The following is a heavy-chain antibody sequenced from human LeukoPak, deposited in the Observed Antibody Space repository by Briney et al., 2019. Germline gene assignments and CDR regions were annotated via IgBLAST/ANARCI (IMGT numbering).Heavy chain of an antibody. D-gene: IGHD6-19*01. CDR3: TTENRYSSGWYSFAYYYMDV. Sequence: GGSLRLSCAPSGFTFSNAWMSWVRQAPGKGLEWVGRIKSKTDRGTTNYAAPVKRRFTISREDSNNTLYLHMNSLKTEDTAVYYCTTENRYSSGWYSFAYYYMDVWGKGTTVTVSS. CDR1: GFTFSNAW. CDR2: IKSKTDRGTT. J-gene: IGHJ6*03. V-gene: IGHV3-15*01.